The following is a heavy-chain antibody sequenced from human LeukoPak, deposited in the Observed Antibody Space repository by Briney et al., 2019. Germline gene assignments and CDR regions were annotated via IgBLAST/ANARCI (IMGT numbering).Heavy chain of an antibody. D-gene: IGHD6-19*01. V-gene: IGHV1-8*01. CDR3: ARGRIKQWLVGGYYFDY. J-gene: IGHJ4*02. CDR1: GYTFTSYD. Sequence: ASVKVSCKASGYTFTSYDINWVRQATGQGLEWMGWMNPNSGNTGYAQKFQGRVTMTRNTSISTAYMELSGLRSEDTAVYYCARGRIKQWLVGGYYFDYWGQGTLVTVTS. CDR2: MNPNSGNT.